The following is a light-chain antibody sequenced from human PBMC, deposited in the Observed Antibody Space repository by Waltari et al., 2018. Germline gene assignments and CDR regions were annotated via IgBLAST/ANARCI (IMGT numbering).Light chain of an antibody. V-gene: IGLV1-40*01. CDR3: QSYDTSLSVV. CDR1: GSNRGAGYD. J-gene: IGLJ2*01. Sequence: QSVLTQPPSVSGAPGQRVSISCTGSGSNRGAGYDVHWYQHPPGQAPKLLIYGSSTRPPGVPDRFFGSQSGTSASLAITALQAEDEAEYYCQSYDTSLSVVFGGGTKLTVL. CDR2: GSS.